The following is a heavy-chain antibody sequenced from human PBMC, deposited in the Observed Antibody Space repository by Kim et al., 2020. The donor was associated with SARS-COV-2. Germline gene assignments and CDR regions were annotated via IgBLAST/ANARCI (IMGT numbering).Heavy chain of an antibody. CDR2: NIPILGIA. V-gene: IGHV1-69*04. J-gene: IGHJ6*04. CDR1: GGTFSSYA. D-gene: IGHD2-2*01. Sequence: SVKVSCKASGGTFSSYAISWVRQAPGQELEWMGRNIPILGIAKYAQKFQGRVSITADKSTSTAYMELSSLRCEDTAVYYCAKRYCSSTSCYYYYGMDVWRKGTTVTVSS. CDR3: AKRYCSSTSCYYYYGMDV.